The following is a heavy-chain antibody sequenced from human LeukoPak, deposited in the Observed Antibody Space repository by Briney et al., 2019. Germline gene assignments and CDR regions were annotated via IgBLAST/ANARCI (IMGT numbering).Heavy chain of an antibody. Sequence: GGSLRLSCAASGLTFSNYDMSRVRQAPGKGLEWVSAVSGSGDSTYYTESVKGRFTISRDNSKNTLYLQMNSLRAEDTAVYYCAKRGTYFGGFDYWGQGNLVTVSS. CDR2: VSGSGDST. D-gene: IGHD1-26*01. J-gene: IGHJ4*02. V-gene: IGHV3-23*01. CDR3: AKRGTYFGGFDY. CDR1: GLTFSNYD.